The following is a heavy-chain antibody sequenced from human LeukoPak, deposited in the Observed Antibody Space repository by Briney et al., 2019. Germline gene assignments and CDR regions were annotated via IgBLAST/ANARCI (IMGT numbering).Heavy chain of an antibody. Sequence: GGSLRLSCAASGFTFDDYGMSWVRQAPGKGLEWVSGINWNGGSTGYADSVKGRFTISRDNAKNSLYLQMNSLRAEDTAVYYCARGHSSSWNHYYYYYYYMDVWGKGTTVTVSS. D-gene: IGHD6-13*01. CDR1: GFTFDDYG. CDR2: INWNGGST. CDR3: ARGHSSSWNHYYYYYYYMDV. V-gene: IGHV3-20*04. J-gene: IGHJ6*03.